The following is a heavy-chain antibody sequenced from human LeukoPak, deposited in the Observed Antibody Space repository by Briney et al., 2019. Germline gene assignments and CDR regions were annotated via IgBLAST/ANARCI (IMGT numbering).Heavy chain of an antibody. CDR3: ATDYDYSGRYY. D-gene: IGHD1-26*01. Sequence: GGSQRLSCAASGFTFNNYAMSWVRQAPGKGLEWVGRIKRKTDGGTTDYPAPVKGRFTISRDDSENTLYLQMNSLETEDTAVYYCATDYDYSGRYYWGQGTLVTVSS. J-gene: IGHJ4*02. CDR2: IKRKTDGGTT. V-gene: IGHV3-15*01. CDR1: GFTFNNYA.